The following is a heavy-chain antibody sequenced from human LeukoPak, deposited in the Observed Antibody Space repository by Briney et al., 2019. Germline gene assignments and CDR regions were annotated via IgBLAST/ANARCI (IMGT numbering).Heavy chain of an antibody. V-gene: IGHV1-2*02. Sequence: ASVKVSCKASGYTFTGYHIHWVRQAPGQGLEWMAWINPNSGGTSYAQKFQGRVTMTEDTSTDTAYMELSSLRSEDTAVYYCATGVEMATIMHWGQGTLVTVSS. J-gene: IGHJ4*02. CDR1: GYTFTGYH. CDR2: INPNSGGT. CDR3: ATGVEMATIMH. D-gene: IGHD5-24*01.